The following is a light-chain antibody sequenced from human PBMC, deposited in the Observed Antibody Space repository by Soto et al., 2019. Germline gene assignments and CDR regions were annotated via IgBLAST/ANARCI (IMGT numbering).Light chain of an antibody. J-gene: IGLJ1*01. Sequence: QSVLTQPASVSGSPGQSITISCTGTSSDVGGYNYVSWYQQHPGKAPKLMIYDVSNRPSGVSNRFSGSKSGNTASLTISGLQAEDEADYYCSSYKSSSTRVSGTGTKVTV. CDR2: DVS. CDR3: SSYKSSSTRV. CDR1: SSDVGGYNY. V-gene: IGLV2-14*01.